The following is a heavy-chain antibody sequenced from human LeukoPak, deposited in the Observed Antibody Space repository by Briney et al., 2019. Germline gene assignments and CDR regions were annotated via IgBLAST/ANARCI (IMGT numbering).Heavy chain of an antibody. V-gene: IGHV4-34*01. J-gene: IGHJ4*02. Sequence: SETLSLTCSLYGGSFNDYYWSWIRHPPGKGLEWIGEINHSGGTNYNPSLWSRLTISIDTSRHQFSLHVTSVTAADAGVYFCARVSEIMISFGGVISHFDNWGQGALVTVSS. D-gene: IGHD3-16*02. CDR2: INHSGGT. CDR1: GGSFNDYY. CDR3: ARVSEIMISFGGVISHFDN.